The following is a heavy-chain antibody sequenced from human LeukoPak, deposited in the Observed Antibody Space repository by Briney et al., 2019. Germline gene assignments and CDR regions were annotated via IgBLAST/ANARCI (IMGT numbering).Heavy chain of an antibody. D-gene: IGHD3-9*01. Sequence: ASVKVSCEASGYTFTSYGISWVRQAPGQGLEWMGWISAYNGNTNYAQKLQGRVTMTTDTSTSTAYMELRSLRSDDTAVYYCARDYDILTGVREWDYWGQGTLVTVSS. CDR3: ARDYDILTGVREWDY. V-gene: IGHV1-18*01. CDR2: ISAYNGNT. CDR1: GYTFTSYG. J-gene: IGHJ4*02.